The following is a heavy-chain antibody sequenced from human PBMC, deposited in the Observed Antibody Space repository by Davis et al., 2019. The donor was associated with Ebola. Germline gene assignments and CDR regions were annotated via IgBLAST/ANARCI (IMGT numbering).Heavy chain of an antibody. CDR1: GGSISSYY. V-gene: IGHV4-59*08. J-gene: IGHJ4*02. D-gene: IGHD3/OR15-3a*01. CDR2: IYYSGST. Sequence: MPSETLSLTCTVSGGSISSYYWSWIRQPPGKGLEWIGYIYYSGSTNYNPSLKSRVTISVDTSKNQFSLKLSSVTAADTAVYYCARHGMDLFDYWGQGTLVTVSS. CDR3: ARHGMDLFDY.